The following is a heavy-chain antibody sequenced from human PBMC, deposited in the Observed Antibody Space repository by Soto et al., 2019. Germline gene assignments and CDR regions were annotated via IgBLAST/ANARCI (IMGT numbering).Heavy chain of an antibody. CDR3: ARFVVADAYCNYGMDV. D-gene: IGHD6-13*01. Sequence: QVQLVQSGAEVKKPGASVKVSCTASGYTFTSYGISWVRQAPGQGLEWMGWISAYNGNTNYAQKLQGRVTMTTDTSTNTAYMELRSLRSDDPAVYYCARFVVADAYCNYGMDVWGQGPTVTVSS. CDR2: ISAYNGNT. V-gene: IGHV1-18*04. CDR1: GYTFTSYG. J-gene: IGHJ6*02.